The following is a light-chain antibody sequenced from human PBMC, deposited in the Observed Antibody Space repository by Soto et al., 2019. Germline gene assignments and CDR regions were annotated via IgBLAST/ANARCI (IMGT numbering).Light chain of an antibody. Sequence: EILLTQSPATLSLSPAERATLSCRASQSVSRYLAWYQQKPGQAPTLLIYDASYRATGIPARFSGSGSGTDFTLTINSLAPEDFAVYYCQQRSNWITFGQGTRLEIK. V-gene: IGKV3-11*01. CDR2: DAS. CDR1: QSVSRY. J-gene: IGKJ5*01. CDR3: QQRSNWIT.